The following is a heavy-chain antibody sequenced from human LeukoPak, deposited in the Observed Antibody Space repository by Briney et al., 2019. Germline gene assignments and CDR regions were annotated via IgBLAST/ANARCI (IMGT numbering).Heavy chain of an antibody. V-gene: IGHV4-59*01. CDR1: GGSISSYY. CDR2: IYYSGRT. D-gene: IGHD3-16*02. Sequence: SETLSLTCTVSGGSISSYYWSWVRQPPGKGMEWVGYIYYSGRTNYKPYRKSGVTISVKTSKKRFSLKLSSVTAADTAVYYCARARITFGGVIVIDYWGQGTLVTVSS. CDR3: ARARITFGGVIVIDY. J-gene: IGHJ4*02.